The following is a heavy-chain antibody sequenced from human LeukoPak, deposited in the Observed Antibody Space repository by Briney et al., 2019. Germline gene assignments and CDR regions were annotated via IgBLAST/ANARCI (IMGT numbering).Heavy chain of an antibody. CDR3: ARSLLYYYDSSGPKN. D-gene: IGHD3-22*01. Sequence: GGSLRLSCAASGFTFSNYWMHWVRQAPGKGLAWVSRINTDGSSTSYADSVKGRFTISRDNAKNTLYLQMNSLRVEDTAVYYCARSLLYYYDSSGPKNWGQGSLVTVSS. CDR2: INTDGSST. V-gene: IGHV3-74*01. CDR1: GFTFSNYW. J-gene: IGHJ4*02.